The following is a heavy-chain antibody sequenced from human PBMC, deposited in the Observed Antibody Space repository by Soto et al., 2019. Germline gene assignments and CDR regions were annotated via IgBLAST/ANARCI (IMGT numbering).Heavy chain of an antibody. CDR1: GFSFGSYA. J-gene: IGHJ4*02. Sequence: LRLSCAASGFSFGSYALSWVRQAPGKGLEWVSTISGSDGKTFYADAVKGRFSISRDTSQNTLYLQMNSLRADDTAIYYCARWSYLDYWGQGTRVTVSS. D-gene: IGHD3-3*01. CDR2: ISGSDGKT. CDR3: ARWSYLDY. V-gene: IGHV3-23*01.